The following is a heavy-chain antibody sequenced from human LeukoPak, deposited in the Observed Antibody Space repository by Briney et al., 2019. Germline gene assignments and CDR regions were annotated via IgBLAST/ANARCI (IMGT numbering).Heavy chain of an antibody. CDR1: GFTFSSYA. V-gene: IGHV3-23*01. J-gene: IGHJ5*02. Sequence: GGSLRLSCAASGFTFSSYAMSWVRQAPGKGLEWVSTISGGGGNTYYADSVKGRFTISRDISKNTLYLQMNSLSAEDTAVYYCAKDGDIWLGDLNWFDPWGQGTLVTVSS. CDR2: ISGGGGNT. CDR3: AKDGDIWLGDLNWFDP. D-gene: IGHD3-10*01.